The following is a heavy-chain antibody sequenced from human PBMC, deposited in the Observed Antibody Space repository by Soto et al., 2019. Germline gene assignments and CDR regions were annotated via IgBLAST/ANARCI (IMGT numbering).Heavy chain of an antibody. J-gene: IGHJ4*02. Sequence: SETLSLTCTVSGGSIISGDYYWIWIRQPPGKGLEWIGYIYYSGSTYYNPSPKSRVTISVDTSKNQFSLKLSSVTAADTAVYYCARGGGYERDYWGQGTLVTVSS. D-gene: IGHD5-12*01. CDR1: GGSIISGDYY. V-gene: IGHV4-30-4*01. CDR2: IYYSGST. CDR3: ARGGGYERDY.